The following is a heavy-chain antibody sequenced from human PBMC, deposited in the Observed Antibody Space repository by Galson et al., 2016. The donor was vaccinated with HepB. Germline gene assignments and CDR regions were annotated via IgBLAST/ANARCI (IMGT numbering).Heavy chain of an antibody. Sequence: SLRLSCAASGFTFRNFWMSWVRQDPGKGLEWVANIKQGGSQTYYVDSVKGRFTISRDDAKNSLYLQMNSLRAEDTAVYYCAKVAGRFLEWVGGSRYNWLDSWGQGTPVTVSS. V-gene: IGHV3-7*03. D-gene: IGHD3-3*01. CDR3: AKVAGRFLEWVGGSRYNWLDS. J-gene: IGHJ5*01. CDR2: IKQGGSQT. CDR1: GFTFRNFW.